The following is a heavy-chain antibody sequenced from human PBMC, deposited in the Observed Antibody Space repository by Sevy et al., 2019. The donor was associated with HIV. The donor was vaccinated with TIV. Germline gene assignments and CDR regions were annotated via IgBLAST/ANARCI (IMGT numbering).Heavy chain of an antibody. CDR2: INHSGST. CDR3: ARQGWFGEPYYYYYMDV. V-gene: IGHV4-34*01. D-gene: IGHD3-10*01. Sequence: SETLSLTCAVYGGSFSGYYWSWIRQPPGKGLEWIGEINHSGSTNYNPSLKSRVTISVDTSKNQFSLKLSSVTAADTAVYDCARQGWFGEPYYYYYMDVWGKGTTVTVSS. J-gene: IGHJ6*03. CDR1: GGSFSGYY.